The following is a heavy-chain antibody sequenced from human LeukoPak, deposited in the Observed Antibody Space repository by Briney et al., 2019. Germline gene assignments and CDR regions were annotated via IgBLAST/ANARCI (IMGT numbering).Heavy chain of an antibody. V-gene: IGHV3-9*01. J-gene: IGHJ3*02. CDR1: GFTFDDYA. Sequence: GGSLRLSCAASGFTFDDYAMHWVRQAPGKGLEWVSGISWNSGSIGYADSVKGRFTISRDNAKNSLYLQMNSLRAEDTALYYCAEAIHSSWYLYDAFDIWGQGAMVTVSS. D-gene: IGHD6-13*01. CDR3: AEAIHSSWYLYDAFDI. CDR2: ISWNSGSI.